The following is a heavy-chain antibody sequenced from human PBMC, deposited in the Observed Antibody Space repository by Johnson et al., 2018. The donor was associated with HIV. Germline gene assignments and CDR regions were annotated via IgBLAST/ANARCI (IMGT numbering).Heavy chain of an antibody. J-gene: IGHJ3*02. D-gene: IGHD1-26*01. V-gene: IGHV3-30*04. Sequence: QVQLVESGGGVVQPGRSLRLSCAASGFTFSSYAMHWVRQAPGEGLEWVAVIWYDGSNKYYADSVKGRFTISRDNSKNTLYLQMNSLRAEDTAVYYCAREWDPRTPDAFDIWGQGTMVTVSS. CDR3: AREWDPRTPDAFDI. CDR2: IWYDGSNK. CDR1: GFTFSSYA.